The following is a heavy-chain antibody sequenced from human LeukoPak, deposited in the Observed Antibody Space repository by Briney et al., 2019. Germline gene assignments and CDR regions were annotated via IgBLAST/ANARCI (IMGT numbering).Heavy chain of an antibody. J-gene: IGHJ4*02. D-gene: IGHD6-25*01. CDR3: VRDPQRGPPDYFDH. CDR2: ISYTGGTK. CDR1: GFTFSNYP. Sequence: GGSLRLSCAASGFTFSNYPMHWVRQAPGKGLEWVAVISYTGGTKYYAASVKGRFTISRDDSKSTLYLEMNSLRPEDTATYYCVRDPQRGPPDYFDHWGQGTLVTVSS. V-gene: IGHV3-30-3*01.